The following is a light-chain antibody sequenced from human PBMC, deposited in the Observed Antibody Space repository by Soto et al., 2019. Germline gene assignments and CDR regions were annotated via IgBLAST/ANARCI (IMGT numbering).Light chain of an antibody. CDR3: HQRSNWPLT. CDR1: QSVSSY. CDR2: DAS. Sequence: EIVLTQSPVTLSLSPGERATLPCRASQSVSSYLSWYQQRPGQAPRLLIYDASNRATGIPARFSGSGSGTDFTLTISSLEPEDFVVYYCHQRSNWPLTFGGGTKVEIK. V-gene: IGKV3-11*01. J-gene: IGKJ4*01.